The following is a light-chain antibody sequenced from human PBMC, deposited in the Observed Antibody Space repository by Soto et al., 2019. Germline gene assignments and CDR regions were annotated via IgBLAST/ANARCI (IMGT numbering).Light chain of an antibody. J-gene: IGKJ1*01. CDR3: HQYNGWPRT. Sequence: IQMTQSPSTLSASLGDGVTITCRASQTISNWLAWYQQKPGKAPKLLIYKASSLESGVPSRFSGSGSGTEFTLTITSLQSEDFAVYYCHQYNGWPRTFGQGPKVDIK. V-gene: IGKV1-5*03. CDR2: KAS. CDR1: QTISNW.